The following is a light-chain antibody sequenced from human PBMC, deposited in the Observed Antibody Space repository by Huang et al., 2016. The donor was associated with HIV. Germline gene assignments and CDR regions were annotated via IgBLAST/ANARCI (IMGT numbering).Light chain of an antibody. CDR3: QQYNNWPPA. Sequence: IVMTQSPVTLSVSPGERATLSCRASRSLSSTLAGYQQKLGQAPRLLMYGASTRATGIPARFSGTGSGTEFNLTISSLQSEDFAVYYCQQYNNWPPAFGQGTKVEIK. CDR1: RSLSST. CDR2: GAS. J-gene: IGKJ1*01. V-gene: IGKV3-15*01.